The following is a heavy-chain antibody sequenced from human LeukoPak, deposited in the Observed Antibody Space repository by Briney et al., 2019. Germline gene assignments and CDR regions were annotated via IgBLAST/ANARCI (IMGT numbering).Heavy chain of an antibody. J-gene: IGHJ4*02. CDR1: GYTFAGYY. V-gene: IGHV1-2*06. Sequence: ASVKVSCKASGYTFAGYYMHWVRQAPGQGLEWMGRINPNSGGTNYAQKFQGRVTMTRDTSISTAYMELSRLRSDDTAVYYCATPIVRGVGPPDYWGQGTLVTVSS. CDR2: INPNSGGT. CDR3: ATPIVRGVGPPDY. D-gene: IGHD3-10*01.